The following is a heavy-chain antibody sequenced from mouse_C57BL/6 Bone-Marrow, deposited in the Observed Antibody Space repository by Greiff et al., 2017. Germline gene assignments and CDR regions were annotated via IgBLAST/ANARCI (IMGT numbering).Heavy chain of an antibody. Sequence: QVQLKESGAELVRPGASVTLSCKASGYTFTDYEMHWVKQTPVHGLEWIGAIDPETGGTASNQKFKGKAILTADKSSSTAYMELRSLTSEDAAVYYCTRPYYDYDRGYYAMDYWGQGTSVTVSS. D-gene: IGHD2-4*01. J-gene: IGHJ4*01. CDR2: IDPETGGT. V-gene: IGHV1-15*01. CDR1: GYTFTDYE. CDR3: TRPYYDYDRGYYAMDY.